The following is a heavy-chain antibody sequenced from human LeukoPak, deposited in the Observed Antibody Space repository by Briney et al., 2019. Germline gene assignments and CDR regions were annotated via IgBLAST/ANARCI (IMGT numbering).Heavy chain of an antibody. CDR1: GGSISSYY. Sequence: SETLSLTCTVSGGSISSYYWSWIRQPPGKGLEWIGYIYYSGSTNYNPSLKSRVTISVDMSKNQFSLKLSSVTAADTAVYYCAREKSGSYSVNWFDPWGQGTLVTVSS. CDR3: AREKSGSYSVNWFDP. V-gene: IGHV4-59*01. CDR2: IYYSGST. D-gene: IGHD1-26*01. J-gene: IGHJ5*02.